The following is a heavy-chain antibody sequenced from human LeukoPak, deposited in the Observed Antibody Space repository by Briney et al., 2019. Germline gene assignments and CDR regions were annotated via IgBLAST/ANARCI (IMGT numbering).Heavy chain of an antibody. J-gene: IGHJ4*02. D-gene: IGHD2-15*01. CDR1: GYIFTTYG. Sequence: ASVKVSCKASGYIFTTYGISWVRQAPGQGLVWMGWISTYDGNANYAQQLQGRVTMTKDTSTSTAYMELRSLISDDTAVYYCARDRGLSCRDGICSMEYWGQGTLVIVSS. V-gene: IGHV1-18*01. CDR2: ISTYDGNA. CDR3: ARDRGLSCRDGICSMEY.